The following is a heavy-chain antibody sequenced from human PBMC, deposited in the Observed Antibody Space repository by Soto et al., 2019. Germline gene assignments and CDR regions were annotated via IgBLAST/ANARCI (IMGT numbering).Heavy chain of an antibody. CDR1: GGSVTNSSYY. V-gene: IGHV4-39*01. D-gene: IGHD4-17*01. CDR2: VYYRGRS. CDR3: VSQRTTVPTQAYFDY. Sequence: ETLSLTCTVSGGSVTNSSYYWGWIRQSPGKGLEWIGSVYYRGRSYSKSSVKSRVTISVDTSKNRFSLSLNSVTASDTAVYFCVSQRTTVPTQAYFDYWGPGALVTVSS. J-gene: IGHJ4*02.